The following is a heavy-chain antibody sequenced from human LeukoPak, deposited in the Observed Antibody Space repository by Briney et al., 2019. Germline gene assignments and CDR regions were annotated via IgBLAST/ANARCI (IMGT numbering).Heavy chain of an antibody. J-gene: IGHJ4*02. CDR2: IRYDGSDK. Sequence: GGSLRLSCAASGFTFNNYGMHWVRQAPGKGLEWVAFIRYDGSDKYYADSVKGRFTISRDNSKNTLDLQMNSLRPQDTAVYYCTEESLPYCSTSSCSIDSWGQGTLVTVSS. D-gene: IGHD2-2*01. V-gene: IGHV3-30*02. CDR1: GFTFNNYG. CDR3: TEESLPYCSTSSCSIDS.